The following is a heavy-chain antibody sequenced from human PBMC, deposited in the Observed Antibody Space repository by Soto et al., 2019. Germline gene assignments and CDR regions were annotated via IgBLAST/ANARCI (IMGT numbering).Heavy chain of an antibody. CDR3: GRVAELRYFDWQNNFDY. J-gene: IGHJ4*02. Sequence: QVQLVQSGAEVKKPGSSVKVSCKASGGTFSSYTISWVRQAPGQGLEWMGRIIPILGIANYAQKFQGRVTITADKPTSTAYMELSSLKSEDTAVYYWGRVAELRYFDWQNNFDYWAQGTLVTVSS. CDR2: IIPILGIA. V-gene: IGHV1-69*02. CDR1: GGTFSSYT. D-gene: IGHD3-9*01.